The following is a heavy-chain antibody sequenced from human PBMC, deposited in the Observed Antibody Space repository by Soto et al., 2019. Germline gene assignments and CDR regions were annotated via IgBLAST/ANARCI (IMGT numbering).Heavy chain of an antibody. CDR2: IYYSGST. V-gene: IGHV4-59*08. CDR3: ARHDKWELLTGYFDY. Sequence: QVQLQESGPGLVKPSETLSLTCTVSGGSISSYYWSWIRQPPGKGLEWIGYIYYSGSTNYNPSLKSRVTISVDTSKNQFSLKLSYVTAADTAVYYCARHDKWELLTGYFDYKGQGTLVTVSS. CDR1: GGSISSYY. J-gene: IGHJ4*02. D-gene: IGHD1-26*01.